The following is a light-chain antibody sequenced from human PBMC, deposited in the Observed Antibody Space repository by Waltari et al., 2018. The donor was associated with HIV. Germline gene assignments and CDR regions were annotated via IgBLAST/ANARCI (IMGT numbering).Light chain of an antibody. CDR1: QIISNY. V-gene: IGKV1-39*01. J-gene: IGKJ1*01. CDR2: AAS. Sequence: DIQMTQSPSSLSASVGDRVTITCRASQIISNYLNWYQKKPGKAPKVLIYAASMLQSGVPARFSGSRYGTEFTVIITSLQPEESATYYCQQSYSLPQTFGQGTKVEI. CDR3: QQSYSLPQT.